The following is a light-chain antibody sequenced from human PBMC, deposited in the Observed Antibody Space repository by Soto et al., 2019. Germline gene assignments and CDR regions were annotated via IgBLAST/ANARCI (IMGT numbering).Light chain of an antibody. CDR1: TGAVTSGHY. CDR2: DTT. Sequence: QAVVTQEPSLTVSPGGTVTLTCGSSTGAVTSGHYPYWFQQKPGQAPKTLIYDTTNKHSWSPARFSGSLLGGKAALTLSGAQPEDEADYYCLLVYSGIVVSGGGTKLTVL. V-gene: IGLV7-46*01. CDR3: LLVYSGIVV. J-gene: IGLJ2*01.